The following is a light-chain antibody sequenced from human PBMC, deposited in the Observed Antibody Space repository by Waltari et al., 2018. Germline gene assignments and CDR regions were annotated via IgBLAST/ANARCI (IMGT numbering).Light chain of an antibody. CDR3: QQGYSYPII. J-gene: IGKJ4*01. V-gene: IGKV1-39*01. CDR2: RAS. Sequence: DIQMTQSPSSLSASVGDTVTITCQANQDIDNNLNWYQQKPGKAPKLLISRASSLQGGIPSRFSGSGSGTDFTLTISSLHPEDFATYYCQQGYSYPIIFGGGTKVEIK. CDR1: QDIDNN.